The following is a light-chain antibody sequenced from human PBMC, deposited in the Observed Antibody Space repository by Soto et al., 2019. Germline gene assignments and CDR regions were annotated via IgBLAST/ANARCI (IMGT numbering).Light chain of an antibody. CDR2: DVS. CDR3: SSYTTSNTRQIV. CDR1: SSDVGGYNY. Sequence: QSVLTQPASVSGSPGQSVTISCTGTSSDVGGYNYVSWYQHHPGKAPKLMIFDVSNRPSGVPNRFSGSKSGNTASLTISGLQPEDEADYYCSSYTTSNTRQIVFGTRTKVTVL. V-gene: IGLV2-14*03. J-gene: IGLJ1*01.